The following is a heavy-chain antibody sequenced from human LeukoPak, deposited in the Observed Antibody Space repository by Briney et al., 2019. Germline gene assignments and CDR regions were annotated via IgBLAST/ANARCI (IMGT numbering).Heavy chain of an antibody. V-gene: IGHV3-74*01. CDR3: ARVRAYDILTGYYSDTFDY. Sequence: GGSLRLSCAAFGFTFSSYWMHWVRQAPGKGLVWVSRINNDGSSTSYADSVKGRFTISRDNAKNTLYLQMNSLRAEDTAVYYCARVRAYDILTGYYSDTFDYWGQGTLVTVSS. CDR2: INNDGSST. J-gene: IGHJ4*02. CDR1: GFTFSSYW. D-gene: IGHD3-9*01.